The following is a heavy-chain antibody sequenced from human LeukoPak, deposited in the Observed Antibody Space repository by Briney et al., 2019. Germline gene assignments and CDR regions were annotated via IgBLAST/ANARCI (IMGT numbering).Heavy chain of an antibody. V-gene: IGHV4-34*01. CDR1: GGSFRGYY. CDR2: INHSGST. D-gene: IGHD6-13*01. CDR3: ARGHHGYSSFPYAFDI. J-gene: IGHJ3*02. Sequence: SETLSLTCAVYGGSFRGYYWSWIRQPPGKGLEWIGEINHSGSTNYNPSLKSRVTISVDTSKNQFSLKLSSVTAADTAVYYCARGHHGYSSFPYAFDIWGQGTMVTVSS.